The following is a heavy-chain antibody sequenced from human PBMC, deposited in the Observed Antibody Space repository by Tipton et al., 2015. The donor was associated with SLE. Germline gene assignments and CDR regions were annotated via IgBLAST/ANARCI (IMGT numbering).Heavy chain of an antibody. D-gene: IGHD5-24*01. CDR3: AGAPLGSITGFDF. CDR2: IYTSGST. V-gene: IGHV4-61*02. Sequence: TLSLTCTVSGGSISSDSYSWSWIRQPAGKGLEWIGRIYTSGSTNYNPSLKSRVTIPVDTSKNQFSLRLSSVTAADTAVYYCAGAPLGSITGFDFWGHGTLVTVSS. CDR1: GGSISSDSYS. J-gene: IGHJ4*01.